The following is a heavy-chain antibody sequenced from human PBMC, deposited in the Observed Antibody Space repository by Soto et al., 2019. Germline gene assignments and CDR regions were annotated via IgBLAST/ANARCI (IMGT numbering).Heavy chain of an antibody. CDR3: VRTSLVVAAATREDY. V-gene: IGHV3-74*01. Sequence: EVQLVESGGGLVQPGESLRLSCAASGFTFSSYWMHWVRQAPGKGLVWVSRINSGGSSTSYAGSVKGRFTISRDNAKNTLYLQINSLRAEDTGVYYCVRTSLVVAAATREDYWGQGTLVTVSS. J-gene: IGHJ4*02. D-gene: IGHD2-15*01. CDR1: GFTFSSYW. CDR2: INSGGSST.